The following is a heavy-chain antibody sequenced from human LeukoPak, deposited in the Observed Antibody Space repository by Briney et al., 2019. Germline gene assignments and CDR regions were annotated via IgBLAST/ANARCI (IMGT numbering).Heavy chain of an antibody. D-gene: IGHD2-2*01. CDR1: GYTFTSYY. CDR3: ARGAERYCSSTSCYWGPNWFDP. Sequence: ASVKVSCTASGYTFTSYYMHWVRQATGQGLEWMGWMNPNSGNTGYAQKFQGRVTMTRNTSISTAYMELSSLRSEDTAVYYCARGAERYCSSTSCYWGPNWFDPWGQGTLVTVSS. J-gene: IGHJ5*02. V-gene: IGHV1-8*02. CDR2: MNPNSGNT.